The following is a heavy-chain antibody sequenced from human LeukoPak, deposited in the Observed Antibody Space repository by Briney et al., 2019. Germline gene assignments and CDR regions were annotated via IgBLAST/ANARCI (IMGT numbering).Heavy chain of an antibody. CDR1: GFTFSSYG. J-gene: IGHJ3*02. D-gene: IGHD3-10*01. CDR2: ISGSGGST. V-gene: IGHV3-23*01. Sequence: GGSLRLSCAASGFTFSSYGMSWVRQAPGKGLEWVSAISGSGGSTYYADSVKGRFTISRDNSKNTLYLQMNSLRAEDTAVYYCAKEAVWVGESVPDAFDIWGQGTMVTVSS. CDR3: AKEAVWVGESVPDAFDI.